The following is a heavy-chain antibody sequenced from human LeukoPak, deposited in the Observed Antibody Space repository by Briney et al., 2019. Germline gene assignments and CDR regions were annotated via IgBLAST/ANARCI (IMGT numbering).Heavy chain of an antibody. V-gene: IGHV4-34*01. CDR2: FSHTGSP. Sequence: SETLSLTCATSGASFSGYSWTWIRQPPGKGLEWIGEFSHTGSPIYNPSLKSRVTISVDTSKNQFSLKLSSVTAADTAVYYCANLGDPSDYFDYWGQGTLVTVSS. CDR1: GASFSGYS. CDR3: ANLGDPSDYFDY. D-gene: IGHD3-10*01. J-gene: IGHJ4*02.